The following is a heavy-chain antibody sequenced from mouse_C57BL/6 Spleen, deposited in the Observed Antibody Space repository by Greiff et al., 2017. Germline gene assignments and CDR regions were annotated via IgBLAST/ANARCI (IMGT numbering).Heavy chain of an antibody. Sequence: QVQLKQPGAELVKPGASVKLSCKASGYTFTSYWMPWVKQRPGRGLEWIGRIDPNRGGTKYNEKFKSKATLTVDKPSSTAYMQLSSLTSEDSAVYYCAREENWDEFAYWGQGTLVTVSA. CDR2: IDPNRGGT. CDR1: GYTFTSYW. J-gene: IGHJ3*01. V-gene: IGHV1-72*01. CDR3: AREENWDEFAY. D-gene: IGHD4-1*01.